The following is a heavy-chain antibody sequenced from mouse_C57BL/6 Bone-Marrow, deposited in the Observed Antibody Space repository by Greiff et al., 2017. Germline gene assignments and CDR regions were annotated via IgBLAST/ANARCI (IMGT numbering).Heavy chain of an antibody. CDR3: TRCYGSSYDWYFDV. V-gene: IGHV1-15*01. D-gene: IGHD1-1*01. J-gene: IGHJ1*03. CDR1: GYTFTDYE. CDR2: IDPETGGT. Sequence: VQLQQSGAELVRPGASVTLSCKASGYTFTDYEMHWVKQTPVHGLEWIGAIDPETGGTAYNQKFKGKAILTADKSSSTAYKELRSLTAEDSAVYYWTRCYGSSYDWYFDVWGTGTTVTVSS.